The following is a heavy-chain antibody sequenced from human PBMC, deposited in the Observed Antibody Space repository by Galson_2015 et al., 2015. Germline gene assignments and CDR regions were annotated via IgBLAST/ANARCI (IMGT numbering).Heavy chain of an antibody. D-gene: IGHD2-21*02. CDR2: LSHTGSSI. CDR3: AKDRRDVVMSAIDY. V-gene: IGHV3-23*01. CDR1: GFTFSSSA. J-gene: IGHJ4*02. Sequence: SLRLSCAASGFTFSSSAMNWVRQAPGKGLEWVSALSHTGSSIHYADSVKGRFTISRDNSKNTLYLHLNSLRADDTAVYYCAKDRRDVVMSAIDYWGQGTQVTVSS.